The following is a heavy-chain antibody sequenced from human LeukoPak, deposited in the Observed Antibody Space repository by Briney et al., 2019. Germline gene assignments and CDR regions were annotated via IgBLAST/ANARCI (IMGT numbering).Heavy chain of an antibody. CDR1: AYTFSGYY. CDR2: INFNSGGK. D-gene: IGHD2-21*01. J-gene: IGHJ4*02. V-gene: IGHV1-2*02. Sequence: ASVKVSCKASAYTFSGYYIHWVRQAPGQGPEWIGWINFNSGGKIFAEKFQDRVTMARDTSISTAYMELSRLRSDDTAVYYCARQIVSGSMGCDFWGQGTLVTVSS. CDR3: ARQIVSGSMGCDF.